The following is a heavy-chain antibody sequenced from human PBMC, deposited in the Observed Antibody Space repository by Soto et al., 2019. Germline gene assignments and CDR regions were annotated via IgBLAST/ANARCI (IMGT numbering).Heavy chain of an antibody. CDR1: GGTFSSYT. J-gene: IGHJ3*02. CDR2: IIPILGIA. V-gene: IGHV1-69*02. D-gene: IGHD2-2*03. Sequence: ASVKVSCKASGGTFSSYTISWVRQAPGQGLPWMGRIIPILGIANYAQKFQGRVRITADKSTSTTYIELSSLRSEDTVVYYCDAWAPGYCSSTSWKQDAFDIWGQGTMVTVS. CDR3: DAWAPGYCSSTSWKQDAFDI.